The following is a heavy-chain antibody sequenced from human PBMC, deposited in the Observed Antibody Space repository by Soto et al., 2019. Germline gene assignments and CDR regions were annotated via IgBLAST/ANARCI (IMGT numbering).Heavy chain of an antibody. D-gene: IGHD3-10*01. CDR1: GGTFSSYT. CDR2: IIPILGIA. CDR3: AREKGITMVRGAHYYYYMDV. J-gene: IGHJ6*03. V-gene: IGHV1-69*04. Sequence: SVKVSCKASGGTFSSYTISWVRQAPGQGLEWMGRIIPILGIANYAQKFQGRVTITADKSTSTAYMELSSLRSEDTAVYYCAREKGITMVRGAHYYYYMDVSGKGTTVTVSS.